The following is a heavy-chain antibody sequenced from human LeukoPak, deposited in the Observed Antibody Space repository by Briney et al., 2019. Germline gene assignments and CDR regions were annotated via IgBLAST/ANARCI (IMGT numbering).Heavy chain of an antibody. V-gene: IGHV4-34*01. D-gene: IGHD2-2*01. J-gene: IGHJ4*02. CDR3: ARGGRVVPFDY. Sequence: SETLSLTCAVYGGSFSGYYWSWIRQPPGKGLEWIGEINHSGSTNYNPSLKSRVTISVDTSKNQFSLKLSSVTAADTAVYYCARGGRVVPFDYWGQGTLVTVSS. CDR2: INHSGST. CDR1: GGSFSGYY.